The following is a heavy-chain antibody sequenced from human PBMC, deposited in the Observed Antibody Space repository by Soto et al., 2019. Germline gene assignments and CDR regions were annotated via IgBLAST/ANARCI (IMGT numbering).Heavy chain of an antibody. CDR3: AREGRVGGIDY. CDR1: GFTFSIHE. Sequence: LRLSFAASGFTFSIHEMNWVRQAPGKGLEWVSYISSIGVATYYADSVKGRFTISRDNAKNSLYLQMNSLRAEDTAVYYCAREGRVGGIDYWGQGTPVTVSS. D-gene: IGHD6-19*01. J-gene: IGHJ4*02. V-gene: IGHV3-48*03. CDR2: ISSIGVAT.